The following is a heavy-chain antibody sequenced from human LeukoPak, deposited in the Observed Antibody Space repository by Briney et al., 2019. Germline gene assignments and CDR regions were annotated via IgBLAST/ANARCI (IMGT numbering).Heavy chain of an antibody. Sequence: SETLSLTCAVSGGSFSSYFWSWIRQPPGKGLEWIGYIYYNGNTNYNPSLKSRVTISVDTSKNQFSLKLSSVTAADTAVYYCATQGITVFGALDYWGRGTLVTVSS. CDR3: ATQGITVFGALDY. J-gene: IGHJ4*02. V-gene: IGHV4-59*01. CDR2: IYYNGNT. D-gene: IGHD3-3*01. CDR1: GGSFSSYF.